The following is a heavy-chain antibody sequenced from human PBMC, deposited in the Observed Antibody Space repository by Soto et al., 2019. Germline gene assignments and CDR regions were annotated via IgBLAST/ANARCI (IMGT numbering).Heavy chain of an antibody. J-gene: IGHJ5*02. D-gene: IGHD3-10*01. CDR3: AKDPYGSGSYSVNWFDP. Sequence: GGSLRLSCAASGFTVSSYAMSWVHQAPGKGLEWVSAISGSVGSTYYADSVKGRFTISRDNSKNTLYLQMNSLRAEDTAVYYCAKDPYGSGSYSVNWFDPWGQGTLVTVSS. V-gene: IGHV3-23*01. CDR1: GFTVSSYA. CDR2: ISGSVGST.